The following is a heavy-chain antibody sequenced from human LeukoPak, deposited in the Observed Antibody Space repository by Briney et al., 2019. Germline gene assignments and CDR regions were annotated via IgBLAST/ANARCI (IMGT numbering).Heavy chain of an antibody. Sequence: PSETLSLTCAVYGGSFSGYYWSWIRQPPGKGLEWIGEINHSGSTNYNPSLKSRVTISVDTSKNQFSLKLSSVTAADTAVYYCARSDSSDDYWGQGTLVTVSS. CDR3: ARSDSSDDY. CDR2: INHSGST. D-gene: IGHD2-15*01. V-gene: IGHV4-34*01. J-gene: IGHJ4*02. CDR1: GGSFSGYY.